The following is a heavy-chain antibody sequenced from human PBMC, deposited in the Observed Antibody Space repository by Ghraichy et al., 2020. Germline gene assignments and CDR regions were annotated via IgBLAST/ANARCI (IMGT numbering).Heavy chain of an antibody. V-gene: IGHV4-38-2*02. CDR1: GYSISSAYY. CDR2: ISHSGST. J-gene: IGHJ5*02. Sequence: SETLSLTCTVSGYSISSAYYWGWIRQPPGKELEWIGSISHSGSTYYNSSLKSRVTISVDMSKNQFSLKLSSVTAADTAVYYCARDGSGYCSSTTCNNWFDPWGQGTLVTVSS. D-gene: IGHD2-2*03. CDR3: ARDGSGYCSSTTCNNWFDP.